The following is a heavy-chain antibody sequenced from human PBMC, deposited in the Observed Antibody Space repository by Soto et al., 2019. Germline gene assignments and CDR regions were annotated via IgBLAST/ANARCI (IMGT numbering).Heavy chain of an antibody. CDR1: GYTFTGYY. CDR2: INPNSGGT. Sequence: ASVKVSCKASGYTFTGYYMHWVRQAPGQGLEWMGWINPNSGGTNYAQKFQGWVTMTRDTSISTAYMELSRLRSGDTAVYYCARAGYCTNGVCLAPGRDAFDIWGQGTMVTVSS. D-gene: IGHD2-8*01. J-gene: IGHJ3*02. V-gene: IGHV1-2*04. CDR3: ARAGYCTNGVCLAPGRDAFDI.